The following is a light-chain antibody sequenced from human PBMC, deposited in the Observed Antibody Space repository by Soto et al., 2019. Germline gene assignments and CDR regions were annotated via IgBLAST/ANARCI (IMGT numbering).Light chain of an antibody. CDR2: EVS. CDR3: SSYSSSRTYV. J-gene: IGLJ1*01. CDR1: STDVGGYKY. Sequence: QSALTQPASVSGSPGQSITISCTGSSTDVGGYKYVSWYQQHPGKAPKLIISEVSNRPSGVSNRFSGSKSGNTASLTISGLQAEDAADYYCSSYSSSRTYVFGPGTKLTVL. V-gene: IGLV2-14*01.